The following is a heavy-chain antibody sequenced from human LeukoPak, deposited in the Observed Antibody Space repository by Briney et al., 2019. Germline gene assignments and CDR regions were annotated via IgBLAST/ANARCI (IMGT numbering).Heavy chain of an antibody. D-gene: IGHD1-1*01. CDR3: ARVGGNFDY. Sequence: PSETLSLTCTVSGGSISSYYWSWIRQPPGKGLEWVGDIYNSGSTNYNPSLKSRVTISVDTSKNQPSLKLSSVTAADTAVYYCARVGGNFDYWGQGTLVTVSS. CDR2: IYNSGST. J-gene: IGHJ4*01. V-gene: IGHV4-59*01. CDR1: GGSISSYY.